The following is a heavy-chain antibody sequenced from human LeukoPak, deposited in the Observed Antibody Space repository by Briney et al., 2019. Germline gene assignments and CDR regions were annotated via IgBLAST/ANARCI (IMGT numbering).Heavy chain of an antibody. J-gene: IGHJ5*02. CDR3: ARLLTFGEVPEGGWFDP. CDR1: GGTFSNDS. CDR2: ITPMFETP. D-gene: IGHD3-16*01. V-gene: IGHV1-69*13. Sequence: SVKVSCKVSGGTFSNDSFTWVRQAPGQGLEWVGGITPMFETPNYAPKLQGRLTINADGSTSTVYMELRSLRPDDTAVYYCARLLTFGEVPEGGWFDPWGQGTLVTVSS.